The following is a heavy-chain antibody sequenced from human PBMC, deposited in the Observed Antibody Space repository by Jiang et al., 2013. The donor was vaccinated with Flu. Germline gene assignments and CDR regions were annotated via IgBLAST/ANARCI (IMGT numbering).Heavy chain of an antibody. V-gene: IGHV2-5*02. CDR3: ARTVAGGGSRWFDP. Sequence: KPTQTLTLTCTFSGFSLSASGVGVGWFRQPPGKALECLGVILWDDDNRYSPSLHSRVALTRDTSKKQVVLTVTNMDAVDTGTYYCARTVAGGGSRWFDPWGLGTLVTVSS. CDR2: ILWDDDN. CDR1: GFSLSASGVG. J-gene: IGHJ5*02. D-gene: IGHD6-19*01.